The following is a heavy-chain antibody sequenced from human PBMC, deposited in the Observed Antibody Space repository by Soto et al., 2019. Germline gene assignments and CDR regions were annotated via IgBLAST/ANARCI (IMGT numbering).Heavy chain of an antibody. CDR3: ATIDSGSYPPFDY. J-gene: IGHJ4*02. CDR2: IWYDGSNK. V-gene: IGHV3-33*01. Sequence: QVQLVESGGGVVQPGRSLRLSCAASGFTFSSYGMHWVRQAPGKGLEWVAVIWYDGSNKYYADSVKGRFTISRDNSKNTLYLQMNSLRAEDTAVYYCATIDSGSYPPFDYWGQGTLVTVSS. CDR1: GFTFSSYG. D-gene: IGHD1-26*01.